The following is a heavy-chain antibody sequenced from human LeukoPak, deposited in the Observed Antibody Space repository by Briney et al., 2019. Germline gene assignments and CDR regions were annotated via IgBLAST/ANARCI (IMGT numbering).Heavy chain of an antibody. D-gene: IGHD1-26*01. CDR1: GFTFSNNG. CDR2: TRYDESKT. Sequence: GGSLRLSCAASGFTFSNNGMHWVRQTPGKGLEWVAFTRYDESKTFYGDSVRGRFTISRDNSKNTLYLQMNSLTTDDSAVYYCAKARYSGSPALDFWGQGTLVTVSS. J-gene: IGHJ4*02. V-gene: IGHV3-30*02. CDR3: AKARYSGSPALDF.